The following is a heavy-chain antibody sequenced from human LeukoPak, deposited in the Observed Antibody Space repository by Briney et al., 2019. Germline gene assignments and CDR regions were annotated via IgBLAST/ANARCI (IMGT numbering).Heavy chain of an antibody. Sequence: SETLSLTCTVSGGSISSYYWSWIRQPPGKGLEWIGYIYHSGSTYYNPSLKSRVTISVDRSKNQFSLKLSSVTAADTAVYYCARTSTGYCSSTSCYHFDYWGQGALVTVSS. CDR1: GGSISSYY. D-gene: IGHD2-2*01. V-gene: IGHV4-59*12. CDR3: ARTSTGYCSSTSCYHFDY. J-gene: IGHJ4*02. CDR2: IYHSGST.